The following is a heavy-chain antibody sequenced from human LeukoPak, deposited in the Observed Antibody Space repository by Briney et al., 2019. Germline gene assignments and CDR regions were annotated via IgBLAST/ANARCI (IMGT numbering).Heavy chain of an antibody. CDR2: INHSGST. CDR1: GGSFSGYY. V-gene: IGHV4-34*01. CDR3: ARSVSSSLTGGFDY. Sequence: SETLSLTCAVYGGSFSGYYWSWIRQPPGKGLEWIGEINHSGSTNYNPSLKSRVTISVDTSKNQFSLKLSSVTAADTAVYYCARSVSSSLTGGFDYWGQGTLVTVSS. J-gene: IGHJ4*02. D-gene: IGHD6-13*01.